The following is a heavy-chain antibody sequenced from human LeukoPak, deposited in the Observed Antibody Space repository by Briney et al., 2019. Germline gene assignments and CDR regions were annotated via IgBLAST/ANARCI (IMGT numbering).Heavy chain of an antibody. J-gene: IGHJ3*02. CDR1: GFTFSSYA. D-gene: IGHD3-22*01. CDR2: ISGSGGST. CDR3: AKDANSGYAPTDI. V-gene: IGHV3-23*01. Sequence: GGSLRLSCAASGFTFSSYAMSWVRQAPGKGLEWVSAISGSGGSTYYADSVKGRFTISRDNAKNSLYLQMNSLRAEDTALYYCAKDANSGYAPTDIWGQGTMVTVSS.